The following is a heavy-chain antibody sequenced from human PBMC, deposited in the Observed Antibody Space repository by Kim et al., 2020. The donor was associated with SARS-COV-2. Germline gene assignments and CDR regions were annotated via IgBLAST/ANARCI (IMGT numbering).Heavy chain of an antibody. CDR2: IKSKSDGEKS. V-gene: IGHV3-15*01. CDR3: TFLIDAFDI. Sequence: GGSLRLSCAASGFTFSDAWMSWVRQAPGKGLEWVGRIKSKSDGEKSDYAAPVKGRFAISRDDSKATLYLQMRSLKTEDSAVYYCTFLIDAFDIWGQGTMVTVSS. J-gene: IGHJ3*02. CDR1: GFTFSDAW.